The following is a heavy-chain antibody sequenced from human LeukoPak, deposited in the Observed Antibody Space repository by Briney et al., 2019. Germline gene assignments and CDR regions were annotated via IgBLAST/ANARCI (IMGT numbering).Heavy chain of an antibody. CDR1: GFTFSGYS. CDR2: ISSSSSAI. J-gene: IGHJ4*02. V-gene: IGHV3-48*04. Sequence: GGSLRLSCAASGFTFSGYSMNWVRQAPGKGLEWVSYISSSSSAIYYTDSVKGRFTISRDNAKNSLYLQMNSLRAEDTAVYYCASQGPRQDYWGQGTLVTVSS. CDR3: ASQGPRQDY.